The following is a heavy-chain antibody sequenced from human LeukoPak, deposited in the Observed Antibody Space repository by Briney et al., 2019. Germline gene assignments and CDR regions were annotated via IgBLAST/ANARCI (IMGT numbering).Heavy chain of an antibody. CDR1: GFTFSSYA. J-gene: IGHJ4*02. D-gene: IGHD3-10*01. Sequence: GGSLRLSCAASGFTFSSYAMSWVRQAPGKGLEWVSAISGSGGSTYYADSVKGRFTISRDNSKNTLYLQMNSLRAEDTAVYYCAKTYYYGSGSYYKGAIDYWGQGTLVTVSS. CDR3: AKTYYYGSGSYYKGAIDY. V-gene: IGHV3-23*01. CDR2: ISGSGGST.